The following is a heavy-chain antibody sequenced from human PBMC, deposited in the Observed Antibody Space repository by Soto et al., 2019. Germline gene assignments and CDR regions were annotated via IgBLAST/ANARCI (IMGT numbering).Heavy chain of an antibody. D-gene: IGHD3-16*01. J-gene: IGHJ4*02. CDR2: IYYSGST. CDR3: AKSYYDTSGFAVDL. Sequence: PSDTLSLTCTVSRDSISSYYWSWIRQPPGKGLEWIGYIYYSGSTNYNPSLKSLFTMSVDTSNNQFSLKVTSVTSADTAVYFCAKSYYDTSGFAVDLWGRGHLVIVAS. V-gene: IGHV4-59*08. CDR1: RDSISSYY.